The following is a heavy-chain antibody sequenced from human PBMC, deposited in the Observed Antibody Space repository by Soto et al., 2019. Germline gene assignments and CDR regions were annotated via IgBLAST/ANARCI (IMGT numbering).Heavy chain of an antibody. V-gene: IGHV4-59*01. J-gene: IGHJ4*02. CDR3: ASSSRGVIIIDY. CDR1: GVSIISYY. CDR2: IYYSGST. Sequence: SETLSLTCTVSGVSIISYYWSWSLQPPGKGLEWIGYIYYSGSTNYNPSLKSRVTISVDTSKNQFSLKLSSVTAADTAVYYCASSSRGVIIIDYWGQGTLVTVS. D-gene: IGHD3-10*01.